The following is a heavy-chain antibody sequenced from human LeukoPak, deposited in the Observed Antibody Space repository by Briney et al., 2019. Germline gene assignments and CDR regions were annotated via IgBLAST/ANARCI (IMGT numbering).Heavy chain of an antibody. V-gene: IGHV3-30*01. D-gene: IGHD6-13*01. J-gene: IGHJ4*02. Sequence: GGSLRLSCAASGFTFSSYDMHWVRQAPGKGLEWVAVISYDGSNKYYVDSVKGRFTISRDNSKNTLYLQMNSLRAEDTAVYYCARDGSSWSFDYWGQGTLVTVSP. CDR1: GFTFSSYD. CDR2: ISYDGSNK. CDR3: ARDGSSWSFDY.